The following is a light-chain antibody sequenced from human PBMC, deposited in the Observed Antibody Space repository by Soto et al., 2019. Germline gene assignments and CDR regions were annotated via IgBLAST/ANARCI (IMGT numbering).Light chain of an antibody. CDR3: CSYPGSSTPWV. V-gene: IGLV2-23*02. J-gene: IGLJ3*02. CDR1: SSDVGSYNL. Sequence: QSVLTQPASVSGSPGQSITISCTGTSSDVGSYNLVSWYQQHQGKAPKLMIYEVSKRPSGVSNRFSGSKSGNTASLTISGLQAEDEADYYCCSYPGSSTPWVSGGGTKLTVL. CDR2: EVS.